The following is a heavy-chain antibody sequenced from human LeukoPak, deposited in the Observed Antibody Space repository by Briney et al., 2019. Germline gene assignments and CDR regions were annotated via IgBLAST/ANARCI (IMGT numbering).Heavy chain of an antibody. J-gene: IGHJ6*02. CDR3: ARDLRAYDILTGYSTYYGMDV. V-gene: IGHV3-66*01. CDR2: IYSGGST. D-gene: IGHD3-9*01. CDR1: GFTVSSNY. Sequence: GGSLSLSCAASGFTVSSNYMSWVLQAPGKGLEWVSVIYSGGSTYYADSVKGRFTISRDNSKNTLYLQMNSLRAEDTAVYYCARDLRAYDILTGYSTYYGMDVWGQGTTVTVSS.